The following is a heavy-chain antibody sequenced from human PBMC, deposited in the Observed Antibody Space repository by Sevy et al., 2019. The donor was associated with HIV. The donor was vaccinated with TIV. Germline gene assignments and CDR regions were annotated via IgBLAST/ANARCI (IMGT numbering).Heavy chain of an antibody. CDR3: AREPYDCGGDCYVSGVFDI. CDR1: DGSLSGYY. Sequence: SEALSLTCAVYDGSLSGYYWSWIRQSPGKGLEWIGQINYIGTTNYTPSLSSRLTISVDTSKNQFSLRLRTVTAADTAIYYCAREPYDCGGDCYVSGVFDIWGQGTLVTVSS. J-gene: IGHJ3*02. D-gene: IGHD2-21*01. V-gene: IGHV4-34*01. CDR2: INYIGTT.